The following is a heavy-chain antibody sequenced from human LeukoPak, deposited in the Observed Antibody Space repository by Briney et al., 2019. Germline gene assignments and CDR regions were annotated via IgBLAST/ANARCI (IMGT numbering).Heavy chain of an antibody. D-gene: IGHD2-2*01. Sequence: SETLSLTCSVSDGSMGTYYWGWIRQPPGKGLEWIGYIYYSGSTTYIPSLKSRVTVSVDTSKNQFSLKLTSMTAADTAVYYCARGRLGRQHASFFDSWGQGTLVTVSS. V-gene: IGHV4-59*08. CDR3: ARGRLGRQHASFFDS. J-gene: IGHJ4*02. CDR2: IYYSGST. CDR1: DGSMGTYY.